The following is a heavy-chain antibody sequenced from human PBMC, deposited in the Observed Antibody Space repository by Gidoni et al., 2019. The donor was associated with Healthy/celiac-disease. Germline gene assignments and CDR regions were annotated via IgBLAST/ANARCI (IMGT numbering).Heavy chain of an antibody. Sequence: SGSGGSTYYADSVKGRFTISRDNSKNTLYLQMNSLRAEDTAVYCCAKGGRYSGYDWFDYWGQGTLVTVSS. CDR3: AKGGRYSGYDWFDY. D-gene: IGHD5-12*01. V-gene: IGHV3-23*01. J-gene: IGHJ4*02. CDR2: SGSGGST.